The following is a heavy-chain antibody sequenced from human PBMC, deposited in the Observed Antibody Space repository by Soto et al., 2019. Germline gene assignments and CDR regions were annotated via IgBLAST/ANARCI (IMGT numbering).Heavy chain of an antibody. J-gene: IGHJ6*02. CDR1: GGTFSRSG. D-gene: IGHD5-18*01. CDR2: IVPSVDTT. CDR3: ARCPQPPDTADPYAVDV. V-gene: IGHV1-69*18. Sequence: QVQLVQSGTEVKKPGASVKVSCKASGGTFSRSGFHWVRQAPGQGLEWMGMIVPSVDTTNYAQKFQARVTIRADQFTGTVYMELRSLRSEETAVYYCARCPQPPDTADPYAVDVWGQGTRVIVSS.